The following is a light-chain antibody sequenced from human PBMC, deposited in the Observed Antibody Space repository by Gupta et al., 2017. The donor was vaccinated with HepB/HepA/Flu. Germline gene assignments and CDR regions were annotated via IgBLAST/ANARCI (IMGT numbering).Light chain of an antibody. CDR2: KNN. CDR3: VAWDDSLSAVL. J-gene: IGLJ2*01. Sequence: QSVLTQPPSASGTPGQRVTISCSGSSSNIGSYYAYWFQQLPGTAPTLLIFKNNQRPSGVPDRFSGSKSGTSASLAISGLRSEDEADYDCVAWDDSLSAVLFGGGTKLTVL. V-gene: IGLV1-47*01. CDR1: SSNIGSYY.